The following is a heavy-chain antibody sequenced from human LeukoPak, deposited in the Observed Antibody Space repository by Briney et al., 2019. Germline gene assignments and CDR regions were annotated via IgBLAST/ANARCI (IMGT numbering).Heavy chain of an antibody. Sequence: SETLSLTCAVYGGSFSGYYWSWIRQPPGKGVEWIGEINHSGSTNYNPSLKSRVTISVDTSKNQFSLKLSSVTAADTAVYYCARGGSIGNRYGSGSYYNSWGQGTLVTVSS. CDR2: INHSGST. J-gene: IGHJ4*02. V-gene: IGHV4-34*01. D-gene: IGHD3-10*01. CDR3: ARGGSIGNRYGSGSYYNS. CDR1: GGSFSGYY.